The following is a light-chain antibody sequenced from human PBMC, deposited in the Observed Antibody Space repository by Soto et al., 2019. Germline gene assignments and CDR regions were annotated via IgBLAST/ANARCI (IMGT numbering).Light chain of an antibody. Sequence: QSALTPPASMAWFPGQSITISCTGTSSDVGSYNLVSWYQHHPGKAPKLMIYEGSKRPSGVSNRFSGSKSGNTASLTISGLQAEDEADYYCCPFAGSSTYVFGTGTKVTVL. CDR1: SSDVGSYNL. CDR3: CPFAGSSTYV. J-gene: IGLJ1*01. CDR2: EGS. V-gene: IGLV2-23*01.